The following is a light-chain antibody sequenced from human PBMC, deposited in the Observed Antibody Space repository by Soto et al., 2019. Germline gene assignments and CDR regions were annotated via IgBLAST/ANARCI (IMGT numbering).Light chain of an antibody. CDR3: QESLTSPLT. Sequence: DIQMTEYPSSLSASVGDIVTITCRASQSISMYLNWYQQKPGKAPKLLIYAASSLQIGVPSRFGGSGSGTDFTLTISSLQREDLATYYCQESLTSPLTLGGGKKVEIK. V-gene: IGKV1-39*01. J-gene: IGKJ4*01. CDR2: AAS. CDR1: QSISMY.